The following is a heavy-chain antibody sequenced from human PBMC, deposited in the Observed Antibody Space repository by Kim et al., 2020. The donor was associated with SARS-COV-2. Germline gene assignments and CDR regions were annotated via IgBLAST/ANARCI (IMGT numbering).Heavy chain of an antibody. Sequence: ISYADSGEGRVTISRDKVKNSLYLQRHSLRDEDTAVYYCARVGEIAAADYWGQGTLVTVSS. CDR2: I. CDR3: ARVGEIAAADY. J-gene: IGHJ4*02. V-gene: IGHV3-48*02. D-gene: IGHD6-13*01.